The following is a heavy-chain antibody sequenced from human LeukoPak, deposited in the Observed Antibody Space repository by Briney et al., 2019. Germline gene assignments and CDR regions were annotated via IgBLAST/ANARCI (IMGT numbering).Heavy chain of an antibody. V-gene: IGHV3-23*01. D-gene: IGHD1-26*01. CDR3: AKDQGASSYSFDY. J-gene: IGHJ4*02. Sequence: GGSLRLSCVASGFTFRTYAMSWVRQAPGKGLEWVSGISDSGGTTYYVDSVKGRFTISRDNSKNTLYLQMDTLTAEDTAVYYCAKDQGASSYSFDYWGRGTLVTVSS. CDR2: ISDSGGTT. CDR1: GFTFRTYA.